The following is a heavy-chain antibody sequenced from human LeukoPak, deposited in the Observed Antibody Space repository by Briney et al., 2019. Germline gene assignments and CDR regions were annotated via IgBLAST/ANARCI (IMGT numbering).Heavy chain of an antibody. Sequence: GGSLRLSCAASGFSFNNYAMYWVRQAPGKGLEWVSGIFGSGDNAHYADSVKGRFTISRDNSKNTVYLQMASLRVEDTAVYYCGKTTVGYSSGRYPGWPVDYWGQGILVTVSS. CDR3: GKTTVGYSSGRYPGWPVDY. V-gene: IGHV3-23*01. J-gene: IGHJ4*02. CDR2: IFGSGDNA. CDR1: GFSFNNYA. D-gene: IGHD6-19*01.